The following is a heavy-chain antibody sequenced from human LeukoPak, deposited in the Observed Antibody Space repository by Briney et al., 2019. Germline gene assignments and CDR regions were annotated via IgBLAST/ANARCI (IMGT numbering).Heavy chain of an antibody. J-gene: IGHJ4*02. V-gene: IGHV3-23*01. CDR2: ISGSGGST. CDR3: AKDGSSGDFDY. Sequence: GGTLRLSCAASGFTFSSYGMSWVRQAPGKGLEWVSAISGSGGSTYYADSVKGRFTISRDNSKNTLYLQMNSLRAEDTAVYYCAKDGSSGDFDYWGQGTLVTVSS. CDR1: GFTFSSYG. D-gene: IGHD3-22*01.